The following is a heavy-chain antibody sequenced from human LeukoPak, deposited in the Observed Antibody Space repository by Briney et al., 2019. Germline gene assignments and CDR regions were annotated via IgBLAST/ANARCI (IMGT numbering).Heavy chain of an antibody. CDR3: TSIAAVV. J-gene: IGHJ4*02. D-gene: IGHD6-13*01. CDR2: IKRKTDGGTT. Sequence: GGSLRLSCAASGFTFSNAWMSWVRQAPGKGLEWIGHIKRKTDGGTTDYAAPVKGRFTISRDESKSTLYLQMNSLKTEDAAVYYCTSIAAVVWGQGTLVTVSS. V-gene: IGHV3-15*01. CDR1: GFTFSNAW.